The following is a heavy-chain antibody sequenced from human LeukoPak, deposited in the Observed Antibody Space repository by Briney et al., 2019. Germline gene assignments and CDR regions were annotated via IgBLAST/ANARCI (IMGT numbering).Heavy chain of an antibody. D-gene: IGHD1-1*01. Sequence: PGGSLRLSCAASGFTFSSYSMNWVRQAPGKGLEWVSYISGSSSSIYYADSVKGRFTISRDNAKNSLYLQMNSLRAEDTAVYYCARDPAYTGHWDDNYWGQGTLVTVSS. V-gene: IGHV3-48*04. J-gene: IGHJ4*02. CDR1: GFTFSSYS. CDR3: ARDPAYTGHWDDNY. CDR2: ISGSSSSI.